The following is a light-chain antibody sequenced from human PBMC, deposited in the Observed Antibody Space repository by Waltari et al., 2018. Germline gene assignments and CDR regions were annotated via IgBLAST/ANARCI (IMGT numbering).Light chain of an antibody. V-gene: IGKV4-1*01. Sequence: DIVMTQSPDSLAVSLGERASINCKSSQNIFYSSNNKNYLAWYQQKPGQPPKLLIYWASTRESGVPARFSGSGSGTDFTLTIISLQAEDVAIYYCQQYYSTPYSFGQGTKLEI. CDR1: QNIFYSSNNKNY. J-gene: IGKJ2*03. CDR2: WAS. CDR3: QQYYSTPYS.